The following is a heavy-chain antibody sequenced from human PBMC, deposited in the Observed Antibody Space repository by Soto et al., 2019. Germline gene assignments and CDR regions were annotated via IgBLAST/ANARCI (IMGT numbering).Heavy chain of an antibody. CDR2: ISYDGSNK. J-gene: IGHJ4*02. Sequence: QVQLVESGGGVVQPGRSLRLSCAASGFTFSSYAMHWVRQAPGKGLEWVAAISYDGSNKYYADSVKGRFTISRDNSKNTLYLPMNSLRAEDTAVYSCANEGYSSSWSTFDYWGQGTLVTVSS. D-gene: IGHD6-13*01. CDR1: GFTFSSYA. CDR3: ANEGYSSSWSTFDY. V-gene: IGHV3-30-3*02.